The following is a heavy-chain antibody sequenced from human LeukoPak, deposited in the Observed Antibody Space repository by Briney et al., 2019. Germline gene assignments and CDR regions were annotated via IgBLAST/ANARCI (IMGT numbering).Heavy chain of an antibody. D-gene: IGHD2-2*02. CDR3: ARGDIVVVPAAIKGNWFYP. CDR1: GGTFSSYA. J-gene: IGHJ5*02. Sequence: ASVKVSCKASGGTFSSYAISWVRQAPGQRLEWMGGIIPIFGTANYAQKFQGRVTITTDESTSTAYMELSSLRSEDTAVYYCARGDIVVVPAAIKGNWFYPWGQGTLVTVSS. V-gene: IGHV1-69*05. CDR2: IIPIFGTA.